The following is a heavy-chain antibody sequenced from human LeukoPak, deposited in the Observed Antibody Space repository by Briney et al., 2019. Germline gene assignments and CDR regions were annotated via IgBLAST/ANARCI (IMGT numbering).Heavy chain of an antibody. Sequence: KTSETLSLTCAVYGASFSGYYWSWIRQPPRKGLECSGEINDGGTTNYNPSLKSRVSISIDRSKNHFYLILTSVTAADTATYYCARSFYSNYDKWFDPWGQGTLVTVSS. CDR1: GASFSGYY. V-gene: IGHV4-34*01. J-gene: IGHJ5*02. CDR2: INDGGTT. CDR3: ARSFYSNYDKWFDP. D-gene: IGHD4-11*01.